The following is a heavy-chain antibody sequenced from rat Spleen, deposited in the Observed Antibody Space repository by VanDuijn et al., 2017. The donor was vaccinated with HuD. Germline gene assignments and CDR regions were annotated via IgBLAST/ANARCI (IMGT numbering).Heavy chain of an antibody. CDR3: ASHRHYSVYVMDA. CDR2: IIYDGSRT. CDR1: GFTFSDYA. V-gene: IGHV5S10*01. D-gene: IGHD1-1*01. J-gene: IGHJ4*01. Sequence: EVQLVESGGGLVQPGNSLKLSCAASGFTFSDYAMAWVRQSPKKGLEWVATIIYDGSRTYYRDSVEGRFTISRDNAKNTLYLQMDSLRSEDTATYHCASHRHYSVYVMDAWGQGASVTVSS.